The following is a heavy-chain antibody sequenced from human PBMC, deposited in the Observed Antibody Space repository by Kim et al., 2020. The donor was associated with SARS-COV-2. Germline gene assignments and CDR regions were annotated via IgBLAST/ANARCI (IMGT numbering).Heavy chain of an antibody. CDR3: AKEIPPGYSSGWSYYYYGMDV. Sequence: GGSLRLSCAASGFTFSSYGMHWVRQAPGKGLEWVAVISYDGSNKYYADSAKGRCTISRDNSKKTMYLQMKSLRTEDTDVYYYAKEIPPGYSSGWSYYYYGMDVWGQGTTVTVSS. V-gene: IGHV3-30*18. D-gene: IGHD6-19*01. CDR1: GFTFSSYG. CDR2: ISYDGSNK. J-gene: IGHJ6*02.